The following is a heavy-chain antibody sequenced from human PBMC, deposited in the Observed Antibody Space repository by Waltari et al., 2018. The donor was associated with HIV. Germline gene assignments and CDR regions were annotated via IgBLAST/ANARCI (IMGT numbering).Heavy chain of an antibody. V-gene: IGHV4-31*03. CDR2: IYSSGIT. D-gene: IGHD2-15*01. CDR1: GGSISSGYYY. J-gene: IGHJ3*01. Sequence: QVQLQESGPGLVKPSQTLSLNCTVSGGSISSGYYYWSWIRQYPEKGLEWMGYIYSSGITNYNPSLKSRLTISLDASANQFSLNLSSVTAADTAIYYCARDNGIVGLDLWGPGTMVTVSS. CDR3: ARDNGIVGLDL.